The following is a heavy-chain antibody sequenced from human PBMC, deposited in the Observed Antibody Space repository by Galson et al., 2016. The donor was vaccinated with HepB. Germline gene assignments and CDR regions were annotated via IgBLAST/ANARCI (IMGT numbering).Heavy chain of an antibody. Sequence: SLRLSCAASGFTFSDYAMSWVRQAPGKGLEWVSVITGSASSTHYADSVRGHFTISRDNSKNTLYLDMNSLRAGDTAVYYCAKAYTSTWYRDAFDFRGQGTMVTVSS. D-gene: IGHD6-13*01. J-gene: IGHJ3*01. V-gene: IGHV3-23*01. CDR1: GFTFSDYA. CDR2: ITGSASST. CDR3: AKAYTSTWYRDAFDF.